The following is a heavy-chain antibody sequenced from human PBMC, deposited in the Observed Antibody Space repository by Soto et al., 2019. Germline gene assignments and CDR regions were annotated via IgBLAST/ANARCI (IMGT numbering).Heavy chain of an antibody. V-gene: IGHV6-1*01. Sequence: SQTLSLTCAVSGDSVSSNSAAWNWIRQSPSRGLEWLGRTYYRSKWYNDYAVSVKSRITINPDTSKNQFSLQLNSVTPEDTAVYYCARDRATPYYYYYGMDVWGQGTTVTVSS. CDR3: ARDRATPYYYYYGMDV. CDR2: TYYRSKWYN. D-gene: IGHD1-26*01. CDR1: GDSVSSNSAA. J-gene: IGHJ6*02.